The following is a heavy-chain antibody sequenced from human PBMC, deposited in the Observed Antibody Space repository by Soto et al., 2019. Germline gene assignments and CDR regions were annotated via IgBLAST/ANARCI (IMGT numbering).Heavy chain of an antibody. J-gene: IGHJ4*02. D-gene: IGHD2-2*01. V-gene: IGHV3-23*01. Sequence: GGSLRLSCAASGFTFSSYAMSWVRQAPGKGLEWVSAISGSGGSTYYADSVKGRFTISRDNSKNTLYLQRNSLRAEDTAVYYCAELRRDIVVVPAAMPFDYWGQGTLVTVSS. CDR1: GFTFSSYA. CDR3: AELRRDIVVVPAAMPFDY. CDR2: ISGSGGST.